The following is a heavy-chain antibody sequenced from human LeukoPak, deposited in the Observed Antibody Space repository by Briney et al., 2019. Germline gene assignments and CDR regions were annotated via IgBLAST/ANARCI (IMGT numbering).Heavy chain of an antibody. CDR2: IYTSGST. CDR3: ARESKSYDGSGFYHDY. Sequence: SETLSLTCSVSGGSIRNYFWSWIRQPAGKGLEWIGRIYTSGSTDYNPSLRSRATMSVDTSRNQFSLKLTSVTAADTAMYYCARESKSYDGSGFYHDYWGQGTLVAVSS. D-gene: IGHD3-22*01. J-gene: IGHJ4*02. CDR1: GGSIRNYF. V-gene: IGHV4-4*07.